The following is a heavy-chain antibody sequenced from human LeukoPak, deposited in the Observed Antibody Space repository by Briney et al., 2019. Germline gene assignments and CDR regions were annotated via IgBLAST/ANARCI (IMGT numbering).Heavy chain of an antibody. CDR3: ARDGNFAPAADYYFDY. Sequence: SVKVSCTASGGTFSSYAISWVRQATGQRLEWMGGIIPIFGTANYAQKFQGRVTITADESTSTAYMELSSLRSEDTAVYYCARDGNFAPAADYYFDYWGQGTLVTVSS. V-gene: IGHV1-69*13. CDR2: IIPIFGTA. CDR1: GGTFSSYA. J-gene: IGHJ4*02. D-gene: IGHD1-1*01.